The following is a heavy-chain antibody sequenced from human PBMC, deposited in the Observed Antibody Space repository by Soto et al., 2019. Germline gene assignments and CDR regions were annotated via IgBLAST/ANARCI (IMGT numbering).Heavy chain of an antibody. D-gene: IGHD6-6*01. V-gene: IGHV4-34*01. CDR2: INHSGST. Sequence: SETLSLTCAVYGGSFSGYYWSWIRQPPGKGLEWIGEINHSGSTNYNPSLKSRVTISVDTSKNQFSLKLSSVSAADTAVYYCARGRGYSSWGYSSYYYMDAWGQGTTVTVSS. CDR1: GGSFSGYY. J-gene: IGHJ6*03. CDR3: ARGRGYSSWGYSSYYYMDA.